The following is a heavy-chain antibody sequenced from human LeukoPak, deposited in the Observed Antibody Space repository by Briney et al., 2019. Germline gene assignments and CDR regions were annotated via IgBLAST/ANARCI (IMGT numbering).Heavy chain of an antibody. D-gene: IGHD2-15*01. V-gene: IGHV1-69*13. CDR3: ARARSDCSGGSCYWGGGYYYGMDV. CDR2: IIPIFGTA. CDR1: GGTFSSYA. J-gene: IGHJ6*02. Sequence: SVKVSCKASGGTFSSYAISWVQQAPGQGLEWMGGIIPIFGTANYAQKFQGRVTITADESTSTAYMELSSLRSEDTAVYYCARARSDCSGGSCYWGGGYYYGMDVWGQGTTVTVSS.